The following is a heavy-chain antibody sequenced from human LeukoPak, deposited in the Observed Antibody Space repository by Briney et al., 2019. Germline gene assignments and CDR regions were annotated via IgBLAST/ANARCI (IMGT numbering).Heavy chain of an antibody. D-gene: IGHD3-10*01. J-gene: IGHJ5*02. CDR2: INPNSGGT. Sequence: ASLKVSCMASGYTFTGYYIHWVRQAPGQGLECMGWINPNSGGTNYAQKFQGRVTMTRDTSISTAYMELSRLRSDDTAVYYCARGGSGSYFSWLDPWGQGTLVTVSS. CDR3: ARGGSGSYFSWLDP. CDR1: GYTFTGYY. V-gene: IGHV1-2*02.